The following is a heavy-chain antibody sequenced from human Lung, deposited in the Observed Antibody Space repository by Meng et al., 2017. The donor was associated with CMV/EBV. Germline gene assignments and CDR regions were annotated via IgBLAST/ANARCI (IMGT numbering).Heavy chain of an antibody. V-gene: IGHV3-30*18. CDR1: VPFSSDG. Sequence: VPFSSDGMNWVRQAPGKGLDWVALISYDGTHKYYADSVKGRFTILRDNAKNTLSLQMDSLRPDDAAVYFCAKDQSQALGAGRYFDSWGQGTLVTVSS. D-gene: IGHD3-16*01. CDR2: ISYDGTHK. CDR3: AKDQSQALGAGRYFDS. J-gene: IGHJ4*02.